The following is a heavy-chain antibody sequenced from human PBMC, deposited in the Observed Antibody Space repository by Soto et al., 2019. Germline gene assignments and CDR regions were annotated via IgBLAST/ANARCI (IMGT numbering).Heavy chain of an antibody. CDR2: INQEGSDK. CDR1: GFTFGIHW. Sequence: EVQVVESGGGLVQPGGSLRLSCEASGFTFGIHWMTWVRQVPGKGLVWVANINQEGSDKYYVDSVKGRFIISRDNAKDSLYLQMNSLRVEDTALYYCATSMRHTLDPWGQGTLVTVS. J-gene: IGHJ5*02. D-gene: IGHD2-21*01. CDR3: ATSMRHTLDP. V-gene: IGHV3-7*01.